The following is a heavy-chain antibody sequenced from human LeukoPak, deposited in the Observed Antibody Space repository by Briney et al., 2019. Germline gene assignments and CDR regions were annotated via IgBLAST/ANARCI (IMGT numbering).Heavy chain of an antibody. J-gene: IGHJ4*02. CDR2: IYTSGST. V-gene: IGHV4-4*07. Sequence: SETLSLTCTVSGGSISSYYLSWIRQPAGKGLEWIGRIYTSGSTNYNPSLKSRVTMSVDTSKNQFSLKLSSVTAADTAVYYCATGYSSGWDFDYWGQGTLVTVSS. CDR1: GGSISSYY. CDR3: ATGYSSGWDFDY. D-gene: IGHD6-19*01.